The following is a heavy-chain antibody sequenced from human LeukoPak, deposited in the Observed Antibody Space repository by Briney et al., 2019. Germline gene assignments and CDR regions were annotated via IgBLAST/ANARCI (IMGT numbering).Heavy chain of an antibody. CDR2: INSDARST. V-gene: IGHV3-74*01. D-gene: IGHD6-19*01. Sequence: ETLSLTCTVSGGSISSSSYYWMHWVRQAPGKGLVWVSRINSDARSTSYADSVKGRFTISRDNARNTLYLQMNSLRAEDTAVYYCARGADTGYSSDSWGQGTLVTVSS. J-gene: IGHJ5*02. CDR1: GGSISSSSYYW. CDR3: ARGADTGYSSDS.